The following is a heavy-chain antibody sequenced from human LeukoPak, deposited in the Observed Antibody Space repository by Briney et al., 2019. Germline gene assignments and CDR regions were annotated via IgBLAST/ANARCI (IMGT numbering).Heavy chain of an antibody. CDR3: AREYDSSGYYYPRDY. V-gene: IGHV1-18*01. J-gene: IGHJ4*02. D-gene: IGHD3-22*01. CDR1: GYTFTSYG. Sequence: ASVKVSCTASGYTFTSYGISWVRQAPGQGLEWMGWISAYNGNTNYAQKLQGRVTMTTDTSTSTAYMELRSLRSDDTAVYYCAREYDSSGYYYPRDYWGQGTLVTVSS. CDR2: ISAYNGNT.